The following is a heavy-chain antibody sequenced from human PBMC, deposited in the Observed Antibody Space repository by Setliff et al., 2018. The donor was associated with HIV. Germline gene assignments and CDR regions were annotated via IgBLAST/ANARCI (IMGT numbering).Heavy chain of an antibody. CDR2: INPNSGGT. CDR3: AKFSVAADTYYYYGMDV. D-gene: IGHD6-25*01. Sequence: ASVKVSCKASGYTFTGYYMHWVRQAPGQGLEWMGWINPNSGGTNYAQKFQGWVTMTRDTSISTAYMELSRLRSDDTAVYYCAKFSVAADTYYYYGMDVWGQGTTVTVSS. V-gene: IGHV1-2*04. J-gene: IGHJ6*02. CDR1: GYTFTGYY.